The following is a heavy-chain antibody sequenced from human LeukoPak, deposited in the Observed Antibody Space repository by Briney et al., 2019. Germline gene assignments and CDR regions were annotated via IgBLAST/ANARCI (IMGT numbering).Heavy chain of an antibody. CDR1: GFTFNSYS. Sequence: GKSLRLSCAASGFTFNSYSMHWVRQAPGKGPEWGAVISYDGSNKYYADSVKGRFTISRDNSKNMLYLQLNSLRAEDTAVYYCARGGGSSGWLQFDFWGQGTLVTVSS. V-gene: IGHV3-30*04. CDR2: ISYDGSNK. J-gene: IGHJ4*02. CDR3: ARGGGSSGWLQFDF. D-gene: IGHD5-24*01.